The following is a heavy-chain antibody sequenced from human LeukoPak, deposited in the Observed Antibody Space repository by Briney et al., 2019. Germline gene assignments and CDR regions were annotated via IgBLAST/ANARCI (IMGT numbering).Heavy chain of an antibody. J-gene: IGHJ4*02. CDR2: ISSSSSYI. CDR3: VRAAAGPGADY. Sequence: GGSLRLSCAASGFTFSSYSMNWVRQAPGKGLEWVSSISSSSSYIYYADSVKGRFTISRDSAKNSLYLQMNSLRAEDTAVYYCVRAAAGPGADYWGQGTLVTVSS. D-gene: IGHD6-13*01. CDR1: GFTFSSYS. V-gene: IGHV3-21*01.